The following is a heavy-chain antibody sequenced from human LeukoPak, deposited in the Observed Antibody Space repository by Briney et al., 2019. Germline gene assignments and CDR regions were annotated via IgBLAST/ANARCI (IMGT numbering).Heavy chain of an antibody. CDR1: GFSFSSSA. CDR2: ISSSSNHI. Sequence: GGSLRLSCVASGFSFSSSAMVWVRQAPGKGLEWVSSISSSSNHIYYADSVKGRFTVSRDNARNSLYLQMNSLGAEDTAVFYCARDLFGYWGQGTLVTVSS. J-gene: IGHJ4*02. CDR3: ARDLFGY. V-gene: IGHV3-21*01.